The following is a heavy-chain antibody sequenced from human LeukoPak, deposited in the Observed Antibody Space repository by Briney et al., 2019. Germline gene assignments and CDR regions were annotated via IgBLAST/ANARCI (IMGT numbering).Heavy chain of an antibody. CDR1: EFTFSSYS. Sequence: PGGSLRLSCAASEFTFSSYSMSWVRQAPGKGLVWVSRINTDGSSTNYADSVKGRFTISRDNAKNTLYLQMNILRAEDTAVYFCARERFDPWGQGTLVTVSS. CDR3: ARERFDP. J-gene: IGHJ5*02. V-gene: IGHV3-74*01. CDR2: INTDGSST.